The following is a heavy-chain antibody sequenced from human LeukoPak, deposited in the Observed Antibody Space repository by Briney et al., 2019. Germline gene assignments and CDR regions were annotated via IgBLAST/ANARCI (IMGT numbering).Heavy chain of an antibody. D-gene: IGHD2-2*01. V-gene: IGHV1-2*02. J-gene: IGHJ4*02. Sequence: ASVKVSCKASGYTFTGYYMHWVRQAPGQGLEWMGWINPNGGGTNYAQKFQGRVTMTRDTSISTAYMELSRLRSDDTAVYYCARSLFIVVVPAAIPYWGQGTLVTVSS. CDR2: INPNGGGT. CDR3: ARSLFIVVVPAAIPY. CDR1: GYTFTGYY.